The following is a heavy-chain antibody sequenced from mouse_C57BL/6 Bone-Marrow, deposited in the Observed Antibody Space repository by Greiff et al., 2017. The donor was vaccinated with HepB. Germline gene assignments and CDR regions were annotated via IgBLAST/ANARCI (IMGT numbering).Heavy chain of an antibody. Sequence: DVQLVESEGGLVQPGSSMKLSCTASGFTFSDYYMAWVRQVPEKGLEWVANINYDGSSTYYLDSLKSRFIISRDNAKNILYLHMSSLKSEDTSTYYCARYPNCYFYYRGQGTTLPVSS. J-gene: IGHJ2*01. CDR3: ARYPNCYFYY. D-gene: IGHD4-1*02. CDR2: INYDGSST. V-gene: IGHV5-16*01. CDR1: GFTFSDYY.